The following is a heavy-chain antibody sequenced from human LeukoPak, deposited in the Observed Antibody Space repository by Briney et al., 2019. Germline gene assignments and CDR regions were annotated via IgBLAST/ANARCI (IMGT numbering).Heavy chain of an antibody. CDR2: IYYSGST. CDR1: GGSISSYY. V-gene: IGHV4-59*12. Sequence: SETLSLTCTVSGGSISSYYWCWIRQPPGKGLEWIGYIYYSGSTNYNPSLKSRVTISVDTSKNQFSLKLSSVTAADTAVYYCARGPNYCYYGMDVWGQGTTVTVSS. CDR3: ARGPNYCYYGMDV. J-gene: IGHJ6*02.